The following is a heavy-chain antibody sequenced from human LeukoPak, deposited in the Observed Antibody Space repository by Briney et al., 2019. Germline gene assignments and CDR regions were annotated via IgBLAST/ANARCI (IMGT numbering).Heavy chain of an antibody. Sequence: GESLKISCKGSGYRFTSYWIGWVRQMPGKGLEWMGIIYPGDSDTRYSPSFQGQVTISADKSISTAFLQWSSLKASDTAMYYCARRAGGAAVHWYFDLWGRGTLVTVSS. J-gene: IGHJ2*01. CDR1: GYRFTSYW. CDR3: ARRAGGAAVHWYFDL. D-gene: IGHD1-26*01. V-gene: IGHV5-51*01. CDR2: IYPGDSDT.